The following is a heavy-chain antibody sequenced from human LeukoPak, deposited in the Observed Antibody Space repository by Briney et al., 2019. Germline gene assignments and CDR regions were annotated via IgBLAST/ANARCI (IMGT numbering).Heavy chain of an antibody. CDR3: ARAGGDYVWGSYRSNWFDP. J-gene: IGHJ5*02. D-gene: IGHD3-16*02. V-gene: IGHV1-18*01. CDR1: GYTFTSYG. Sequence: ASVKVSCKASGYTFTSYGISWVRQAPGQGLEWMGWISADNGNTNYAQKLQGRVTMTTDTSTSTAYMELRSLRSDDTAVYYCARAGGDYVWGSYRSNWFDPWGQGTLVTVSS. CDR2: ISADNGNT.